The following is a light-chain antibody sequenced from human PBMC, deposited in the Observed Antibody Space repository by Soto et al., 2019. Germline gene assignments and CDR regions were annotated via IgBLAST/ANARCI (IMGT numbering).Light chain of an antibody. CDR3: LQYHNLWA. Sequence: ETVLTQSPGTLSLSPGERATLSCRASQSVRNNYLAWYQQKPGQAPRLLISGASSRAAGIPDRFSGSGSETEFTLTISSLQSEDFAVYSCLQYHNLWAFGQGTKVEIK. J-gene: IGKJ1*01. CDR1: QSVRNNY. CDR2: GAS. V-gene: IGKV3-20*01.